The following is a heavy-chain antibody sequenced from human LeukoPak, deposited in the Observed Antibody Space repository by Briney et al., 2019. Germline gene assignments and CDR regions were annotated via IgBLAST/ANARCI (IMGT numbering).Heavy chain of an antibody. CDR3: PTDLRPPGSGNYNAFDH. Sequence: PGGSLRLSCAASGFTVSSNYMSWVRQAPGKGLEWVSVIYSGGSTYYADSVKGRFTISRDNSKNTLYLQMDGLRPADTAVYYCPTDLRPPGSGNYNAFDHWGQGTLVTVSS. J-gene: IGHJ4*02. V-gene: IGHV3-53*05. CDR2: IYSGGST. D-gene: IGHD3-10*01. CDR1: GFTVSSNY.